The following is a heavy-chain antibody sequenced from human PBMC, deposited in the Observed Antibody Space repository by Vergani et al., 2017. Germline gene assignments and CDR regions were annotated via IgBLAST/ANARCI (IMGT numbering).Heavy chain of an antibody. V-gene: IGHV4-61*02. CDR3: AGVMYRDEASTGYRLEGMDI. J-gene: IGHJ6*02. CDR2: VYTSGMT. D-gene: IGHD3-9*01. CDR1: GGSINTGAYY. Sequence: QVQLQESGPRLVRPSQTLSLTCTVSGGSINTGAYYWSWIRQPAGKGLEWIGRVYTSGMTNYNPSLKSRVTILVDRSKSQLSLKLTSVTAGDTAVYFCAGVMYRDEASTGYRLEGMDIWGQGTTVTISS.